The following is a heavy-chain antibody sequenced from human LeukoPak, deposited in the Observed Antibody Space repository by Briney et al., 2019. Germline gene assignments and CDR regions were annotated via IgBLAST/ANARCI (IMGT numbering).Heavy chain of an antibody. CDR3: AREVPAIHYYFDY. J-gene: IGHJ4*02. Sequence: GGSLRLSCAASGFTFSNYAMHWVRQAPGKGLEWVAVISYDGSNKYYADSVKGRFTISRDNSKNTLYLQMNSLRAEDTAVYYCAREVPAIHYYFDYWGQGTLVTVSS. CDR2: ISYDGSNK. CDR1: GFTFSNYA. V-gene: IGHV3-30-3*01. D-gene: IGHD2-21*01.